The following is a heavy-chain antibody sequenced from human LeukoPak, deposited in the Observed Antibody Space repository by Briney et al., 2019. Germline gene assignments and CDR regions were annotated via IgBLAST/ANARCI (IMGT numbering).Heavy chain of an antibody. CDR3: ASNMSGDQAAVYYYYYMDV. D-gene: IGHD4-17*01. CDR2: IYHSGST. V-gene: IGHV4-38-2*02. Sequence: SETLSLTCTVSGYSISSGYYWGWIRQPPGKGLEWIGSIYHSGSTYYNPSLKSRVTISVDTSKNQFSLKLSSVTAADTAVYYCASNMSGDQAAVYYYYYMDVWGKGTTVTVSS. J-gene: IGHJ6*03. CDR1: GYSISSGYY.